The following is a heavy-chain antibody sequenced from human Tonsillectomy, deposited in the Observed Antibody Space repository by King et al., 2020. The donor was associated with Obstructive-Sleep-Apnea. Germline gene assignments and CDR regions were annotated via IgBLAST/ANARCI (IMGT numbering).Heavy chain of an antibody. J-gene: IGHJ4*02. CDR1: GYTFRNYG. D-gene: IGHD2-8*01. CDR3: GRDLNSWCKVEF. V-gene: IGHV1-18*01. Sequence: QLVQSGGEVKKPGASVKVSCKTSGYTFRNYGITWVRQAPGQGLEWMGWISVFNGDTNFAQKFQGRVTLTTDTSTSTVYMELRSLKSDDTAVYYCGRDLNSWCKVEFWGQGTLVTVSS. CDR2: ISVFNGDT.